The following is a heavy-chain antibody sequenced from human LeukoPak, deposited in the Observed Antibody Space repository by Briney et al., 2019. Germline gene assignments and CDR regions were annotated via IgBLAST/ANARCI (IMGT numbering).Heavy chain of an antibody. D-gene: IGHD1-1*01. CDR1: GGSISNYY. V-gene: IGHV4-59*01. J-gene: IGHJ4*02. CDR2: IHNSGST. Sequence: SETLSLTCTVSGGSISNYYWSWIRQTPGKGLEWIAYIHNSGSTKYNPSLKSPVSISVDTSKIPFSLKVNSVTAADTAVYYCARGGGWGNWNDAVDYWGQGTLVNVSS. CDR3: ARGGGWGNWNDAVDY.